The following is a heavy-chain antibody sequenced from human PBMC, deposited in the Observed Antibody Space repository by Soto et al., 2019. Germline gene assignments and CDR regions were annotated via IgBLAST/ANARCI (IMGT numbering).Heavy chain of an antibody. J-gene: IGHJ4*02. CDR2: ISYDGSNK. CDR3: AKDFCSSCPQQTDY. V-gene: IGHV3-30*18. D-gene: IGHD6-13*01. CDR1: GFTFSSYG. Sequence: GGSLRLSCAASGFTFSSYGMHWVRQASGKGLEWVAVISYDGSNKYYADSVKGRFTISRDNSKNTLYLQMNSLRAEDTAVYYCAKDFCSSCPQQTDYWGQGTLVTVSS.